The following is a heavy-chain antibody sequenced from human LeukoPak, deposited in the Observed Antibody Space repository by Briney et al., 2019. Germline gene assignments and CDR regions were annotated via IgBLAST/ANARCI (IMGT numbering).Heavy chain of an antibody. CDR1: GFTFSHYN. CDR3: AKDFSYGDPTYYFDY. D-gene: IGHD4-17*01. Sequence: QPAGSLRLSCAASGFTFSHYNMNWVRQAPGKGLEWVAYISMSSDTIYYADSVKGRFTISRDNAENSLFLQMNSLRAEDTAVYYCAKDFSYGDPTYYFDYWGQGTLVTVCS. CDR2: ISMSSDTI. J-gene: IGHJ4*02. V-gene: IGHV3-48*01.